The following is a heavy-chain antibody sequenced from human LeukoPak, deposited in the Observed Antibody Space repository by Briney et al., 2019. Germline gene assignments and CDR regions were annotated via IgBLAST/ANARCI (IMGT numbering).Heavy chain of an antibody. CDR2: ITTSGGST. J-gene: IGHJ4*02. Sequence: GALRLSCAASGFTFSSYAMSWVRQAPGKGLERVSTITTSGGSTYYADSVKGRFTISRDNSKNTLYLQMNSLKTEDTAVYYCAKVESPSYYFDYWGQGTLVTVSS. V-gene: IGHV3-23*01. D-gene: IGHD2/OR15-2a*01. CDR3: AKVESPSYYFDY. CDR1: GFTFSSYA.